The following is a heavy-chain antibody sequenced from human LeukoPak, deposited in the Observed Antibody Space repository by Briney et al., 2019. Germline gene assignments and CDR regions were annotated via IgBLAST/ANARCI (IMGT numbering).Heavy chain of an antibody. CDR2: IYYSVST. D-gene: IGHD5-12*01. J-gene: IGHJ6*03. Sequence: SETLSLTCTVSGGSISSSSYYWGWIRQPPGKGLEWIGSIYYSVSTYYNPSLKSRVTISVDTSKNQFSLKLSSVTAADTAVYYCLRIGGYDLTYYYMDVWGKGTTVTVSS. CDR3: LRIGGYDLTYYYMDV. CDR1: GGSISSSSYY. V-gene: IGHV4-39*01.